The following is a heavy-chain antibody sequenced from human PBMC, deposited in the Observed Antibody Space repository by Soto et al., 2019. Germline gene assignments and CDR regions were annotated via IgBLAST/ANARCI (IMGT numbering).Heavy chain of an antibody. Sequence: QVQLVQSGAELKKPGSSVNVSCAASGGTFKTYTINWVRQAPGQGLEWIGQIIPMYDSANYAQRFQGRVTISADKSTNIAYMELSGLRSEDTAPYYCATLRTYSGSYCFDYWGQGTLGSVS. V-gene: IGHV1-69*06. D-gene: IGHD1-26*01. J-gene: IGHJ4*02. CDR3: ATLRTYSGSYCFDY. CDR2: IIPMYDSA. CDR1: GGTFKTYT.